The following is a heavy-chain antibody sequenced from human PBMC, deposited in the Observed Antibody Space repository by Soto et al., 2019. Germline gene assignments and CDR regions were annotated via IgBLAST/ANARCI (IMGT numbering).Heavy chain of an antibody. D-gene: IGHD2-8*01. V-gene: IGHV1-8*01. J-gene: IGHJ6*03. CDR1: GYTFTSYD. CDR2: MNPNSGNT. CDR3: ARAQIRYCTNGVCYNSYYYYMDV. Sequence: GPSVKVSCKASGYTFTSYDINWVRQATGQGLEWMGWMNPNSGNTGYAQKFQGRVTMTRNTSISTAYMELSSLRSEDTAVYYCARAQIRYCTNGVCYNSYYYYMDVWGKGTTVTVSS.